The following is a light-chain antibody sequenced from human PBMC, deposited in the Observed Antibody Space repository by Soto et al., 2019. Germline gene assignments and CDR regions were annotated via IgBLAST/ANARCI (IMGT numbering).Light chain of an antibody. CDR3: QQRSNWTRT. Sequence: EIVLTQSPATLSLSPGDRATLSCRASQSVSSYLAWYQQKPGQAPRLLIYDASNRATGIPARFSGSGSGTDFTLTISRLEPEDFAVYYCQQRSNWTRTFGQGTKLEIK. CDR1: QSVSSY. J-gene: IGKJ2*01. V-gene: IGKV3-11*01. CDR2: DAS.